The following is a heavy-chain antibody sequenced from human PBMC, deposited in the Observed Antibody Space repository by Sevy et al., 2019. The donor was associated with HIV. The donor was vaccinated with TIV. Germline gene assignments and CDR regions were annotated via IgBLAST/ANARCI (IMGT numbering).Heavy chain of an antibody. CDR1: DGSFSGYY. Sequence: SETLSLTCAVHDGSFSGYYWNWIRQLPGKGLEWIGEINESGITYYNPSLKSRVTISVDTSKKQFSLKLNSVTAVDSAVYFCARSPPVVGVPCAPSWFDPWGQGTLVTVSS. J-gene: IGHJ5*02. CDR3: ARSPPVVGVPCAPSWFDP. CDR2: INESGIT. D-gene: IGHD2-2*01. V-gene: IGHV4-34*01.